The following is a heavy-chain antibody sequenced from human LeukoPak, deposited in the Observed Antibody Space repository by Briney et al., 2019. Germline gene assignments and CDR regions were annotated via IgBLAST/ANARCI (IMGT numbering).Heavy chain of an antibody. J-gene: IGHJ3*01. V-gene: IGHV4-59*01. CDR2: ISNSGIS. CDR1: GDSFNFYY. CDR3: ARNFARNSGDYGNDAFDV. D-gene: IGHD4-17*01. Sequence: SETLSLTCSVSGDSFNFYYWSWIRQAPEKGLEWIGYISNSGISYYNPSLKSRVTISLDTSKNHFSLNLTSLTAADTAVYYCARNFARNSGDYGNDAFDVWGQGTMVSVSS.